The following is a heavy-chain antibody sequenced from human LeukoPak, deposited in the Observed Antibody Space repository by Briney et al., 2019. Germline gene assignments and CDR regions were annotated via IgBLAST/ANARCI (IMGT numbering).Heavy chain of an antibody. CDR1: RFTFSSYS. D-gene: IGHD5-18*01. Sequence: GGSLRLSCAASRFTFSSYSMNWVRQAPGKGLEWVSSISSSSSYIYYADSVKGRFTISRDNAKNSLYLQMNSLRAEDTAVYYCARVYSYGLGDAFDIWGQGTMVTVSS. V-gene: IGHV3-21*01. J-gene: IGHJ3*02. CDR3: ARVYSYGLGDAFDI. CDR2: ISSSSSYI.